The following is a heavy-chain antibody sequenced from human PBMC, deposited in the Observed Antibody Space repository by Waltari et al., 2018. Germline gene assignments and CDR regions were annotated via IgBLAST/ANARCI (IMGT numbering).Heavy chain of an antibody. CDR2: IRSKAYGGTP. CDR1: GLVFSSFS. J-gene: IGHJ4*02. CDR3: TTQNTFWSWSY. Sequence: EVQLVESGGGLTQPGRSLRLSCTTSGLVFSSFSISWVRQVPGKGLEWVGFIRSKAYGGTPKYAASVRDRFTMSRDDSKSIAYLEMNSLKTEDTAMYFCTTQNTFWSWSYWGRGTLVTVSS. D-gene: IGHD3-3*01. V-gene: IGHV3-49*04.